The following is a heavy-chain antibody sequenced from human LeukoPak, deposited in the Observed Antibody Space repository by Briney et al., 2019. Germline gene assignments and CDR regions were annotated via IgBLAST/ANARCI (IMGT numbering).Heavy chain of an antibody. J-gene: IGHJ4*02. CDR1: GYTFTSYY. Sequence: ASVKVSCKASGYTFTSYYMHWVRQAPGQGLEWMGIINPNSGGTNYAQTFQGRVTMTRDTSITTAYLELSRLRSDDTAVYYCARIGYNHYFDYWGQGTLVTVSS. CDR2: INPNSGGT. V-gene: IGHV1-2*02. CDR3: ARIGYNHYFDY. D-gene: IGHD5-24*01.